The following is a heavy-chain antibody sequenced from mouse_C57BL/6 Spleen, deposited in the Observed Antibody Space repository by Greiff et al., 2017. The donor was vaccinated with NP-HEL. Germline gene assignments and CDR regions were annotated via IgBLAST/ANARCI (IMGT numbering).Heavy chain of an antibody. J-gene: IGHJ4*01. V-gene: IGHV1-18*01. Sequence: VQLQQSGPELVKPGASVKIPCKASGYTFTDYNMDWVKQSHGKSLEWIGDINPNNGGTIYNQKFKGKATLTVDKSSSTAYMELRSLTSEDTAVYYCARRIYYDYDGGNYYAMDYWGQGTSVTVSS. CDR1: GYTFTDYN. D-gene: IGHD2-4*01. CDR3: ARRIYYDYDGGNYYAMDY. CDR2: INPNNGGT.